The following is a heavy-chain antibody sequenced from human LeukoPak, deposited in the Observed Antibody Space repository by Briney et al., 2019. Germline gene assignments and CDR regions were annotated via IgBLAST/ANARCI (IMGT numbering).Heavy chain of an antibody. CDR2: INSDGSLT. CDR3: AREPRYDSYAFDI. V-gene: IGHV3-74*01. CDR1: GFTFTSYW. J-gene: IGHJ3*02. Sequence: GGSLRLSCAASGFTFTSYWMLWVRQPPGKGLVWVAHINSDGSLTPYADSVKGRFTISRDNAKNSLYLQMNSLRDEDTAVYYCAREPRYDSYAFDIWGQGTMVTVSS. D-gene: IGHD3-22*01.